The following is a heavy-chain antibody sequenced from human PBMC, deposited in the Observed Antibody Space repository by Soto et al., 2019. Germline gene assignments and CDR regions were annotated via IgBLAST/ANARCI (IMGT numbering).Heavy chain of an antibody. Sequence: DVQLLESGGGSVHPGGSLRLACAGSGFRFSDYSMNWVRQAPGKGLEWVSYITSSGDSTYYADSVKGRLTVSRDNAKNSLFLQMNGLRDEDIAVYYCARLPKGSTVTSRGQGTLVTVSS. J-gene: IGHJ4*02. CDR1: GFRFSDYS. V-gene: IGHV3-48*02. CDR3: ARLPKGSTVTS. CDR2: ITSSGDST. D-gene: IGHD4-17*01.